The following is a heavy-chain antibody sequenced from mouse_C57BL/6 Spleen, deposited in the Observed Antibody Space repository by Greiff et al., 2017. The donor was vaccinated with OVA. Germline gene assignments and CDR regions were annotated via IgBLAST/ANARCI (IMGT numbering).Heavy chain of an antibody. Sequence: VQLKQPGAELVKPGASVKLSCKASGYTFTSYWMHWVKQRPGQGLEWIGMIHPNSGSTNYNEKFKSKATLSVDKSSCTAYMQLSTLPSEDSPVFNGAREFYYGSSDGVADWGQGTLGTVAA. D-gene: IGHD1-1*01. J-gene: IGHJ3*01. CDR1: GYTFTSYW. CDR3: AREFYYGSSDGVAD. CDR2: IHPNSGST. V-gene: IGHV1-64*01.